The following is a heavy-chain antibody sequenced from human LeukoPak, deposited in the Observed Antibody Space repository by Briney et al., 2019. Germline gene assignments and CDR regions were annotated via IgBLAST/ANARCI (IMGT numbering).Heavy chain of an antibody. V-gene: IGHV4-30-4*01. J-gene: IGHJ4*02. CDR1: GGSISSGDYY. D-gene: IGHD6-13*01. Sequence: SETLSLTCTVSGGSISSGDYYWSWIRQPPGKGLEWIGYIYYSGSTYYNPSLKSRVTISVDTSKNQFSLKLSSVTAADTAVYYCARQNIAGSYYFDYWGQGTLVTVSS. CDR3: ARQNIAGSYYFDY. CDR2: IYYSGST.